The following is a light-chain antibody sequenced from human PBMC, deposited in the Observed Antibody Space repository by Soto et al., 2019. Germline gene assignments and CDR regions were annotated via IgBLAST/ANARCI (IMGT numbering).Light chain of an antibody. CDR3: QVWDSSSDHAV. CDR1: NIGSKS. J-gene: IGLJ7*01. Sequence: SYELTQPPSVSVATGKTARITCGGDNIGSKSVHWYQQKPGQAPVLVIYYDSDRPSGIPERFSGSNSGNTATLTISRVEAGDEADYYCQVWDSSSDHAVFGGGTQLTV. CDR2: YDS. V-gene: IGLV3-21*04.